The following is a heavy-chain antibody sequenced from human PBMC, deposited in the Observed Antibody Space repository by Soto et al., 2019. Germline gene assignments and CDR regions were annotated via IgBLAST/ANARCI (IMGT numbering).Heavy chain of an antibody. CDR2: INPSSGGT. D-gene: IGHD6-19*01. Sequence: ASVKVSCKASGYTFTGYYMHWVRQAPGQGLEWMGWINPSSGGTNYAQKFQGWVTMTRDTSISTAYMELSRLRSDDTAVYYCARALQAVAGRRYFDYWGQGTLVTVSS. J-gene: IGHJ4*02. V-gene: IGHV1-2*04. CDR1: GYTFTGYY. CDR3: ARALQAVAGRRYFDY.